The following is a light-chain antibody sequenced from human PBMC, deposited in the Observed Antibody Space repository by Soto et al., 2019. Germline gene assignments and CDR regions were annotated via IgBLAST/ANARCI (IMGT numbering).Light chain of an antibody. CDR1: QSISSSY. CDR2: GTS. Sequence: EIVLTQSPCTLSLSPGERATLSCRASQSISSSYLAWYQQKPGQAPRLLIYGTSSRATGIPDRFSGSGSGTDFTLTISRLEPEDFAVYFCQQYGSSPYTFGQGTKLDI. J-gene: IGKJ2*01. V-gene: IGKV3-20*01. CDR3: QQYGSSPYT.